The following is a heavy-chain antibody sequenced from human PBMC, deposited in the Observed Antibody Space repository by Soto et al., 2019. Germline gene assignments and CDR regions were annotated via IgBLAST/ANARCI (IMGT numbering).Heavy chain of an antibody. CDR3: ARDRIVLMVYAIFDY. V-gene: IGHV3-30-3*01. J-gene: IGHJ4*02. Sequence: QVQLAESGGGVVQPGRSLRLSCAASGFTFSSYAMHWVRQAPGKGLEWVAVISYDGSNKYYADSVKGRFTISRDNSKNTLYLQMNSLRAEDTAVYYCARDRIVLMVYAIFDYWGQGTLVTVSS. CDR1: GFTFSSYA. D-gene: IGHD2-8*01. CDR2: ISYDGSNK.